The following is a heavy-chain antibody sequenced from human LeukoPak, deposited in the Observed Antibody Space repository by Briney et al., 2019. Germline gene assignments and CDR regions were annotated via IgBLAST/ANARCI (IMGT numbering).Heavy chain of an antibody. D-gene: IGHD2-15*01. CDR1: GGTFSSYA. J-gene: IGHJ4*02. CDR2: IIPILGTA. V-gene: IGHV1-69*11. CDR3: ARPARSCSGGSCHTLYFDY. Sequence: SVKVSCKASGGTFSSYATSWVRQAPGQGLEWMGRIIPILGTANYAQKCQGRVTITTDESTRTAYMELSSLRSEDTAVYYCARPARSCSGGSCHTLYFDYWGQGTLVTVSS.